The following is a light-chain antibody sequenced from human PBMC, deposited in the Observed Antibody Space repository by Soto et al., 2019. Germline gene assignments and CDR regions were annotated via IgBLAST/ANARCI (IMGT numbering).Light chain of an antibody. CDR2: RNN. J-gene: IGLJ2*01. CDR3: AAWDDSLSGRVV. Sequence: QPVLTQPPSASGTPGQRVTISCSGSSSNIGSNYVYWYQQLPGTAPKLLIYRNNQRRSGVPDRFSGSKSGTSASLAISGLRSEDEADYYCAAWDDSLSGRVVFGGGTKVTVL. V-gene: IGLV1-47*01. CDR1: SSNIGSNY.